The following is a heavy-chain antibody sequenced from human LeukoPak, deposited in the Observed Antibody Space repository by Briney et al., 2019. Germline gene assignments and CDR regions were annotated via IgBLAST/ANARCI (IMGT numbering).Heavy chain of an antibody. CDR1: GFTFSSYS. Sequence: GGSLRLSCAASGFTFSSYSMNWLRQAQGKGLEGVTYISSSSSTIYYADSVKGRFTISRDNAKNSLYLQMNSLRAEYTAVYYCARASPRIAARNDAFDIWGQGTMVTVSS. D-gene: IGHD6-6*01. V-gene: IGHV3-48*01. J-gene: IGHJ3*02. CDR3: ARASPRIAARNDAFDI. CDR2: ISSSSSTI.